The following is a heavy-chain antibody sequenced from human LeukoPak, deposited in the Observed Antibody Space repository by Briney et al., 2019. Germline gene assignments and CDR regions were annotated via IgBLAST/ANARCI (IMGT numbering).Heavy chain of an antibody. CDR3: AKGAGYDFWSGYYWPDY. J-gene: IGHJ4*02. Sequence: PSETLSLTCAVYGGSFSGYYWSWIRQPPGKGLEWIGEINHSGSTNYNPSLKSRVTISVDTSKNQFSLKLSSVTAADTAVYYCAKGAGYDFWSGYYWPDYWGQGTLVTVSS. V-gene: IGHV4-34*01. CDR2: INHSGST. D-gene: IGHD3-3*01. CDR1: GGSFSGYY.